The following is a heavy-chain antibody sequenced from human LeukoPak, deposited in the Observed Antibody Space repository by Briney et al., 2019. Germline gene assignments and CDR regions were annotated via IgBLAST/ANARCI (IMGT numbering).Heavy chain of an antibody. V-gene: IGHV1-69*01. CDR2: IIPIFGTA. Sequence: SVKVSCKASGGTFSSCAISWVRQAPGQGLEWMGGIIPIFGTANYAQKFQGRVTITADESTSTAYMELSSLRSEDTAVYYCAKAKGLFQLLFYFDYWGQGTLVTVSS. CDR1: GGTFSSCA. D-gene: IGHD2-2*01. J-gene: IGHJ4*02. CDR3: AKAKGLFQLLFYFDY.